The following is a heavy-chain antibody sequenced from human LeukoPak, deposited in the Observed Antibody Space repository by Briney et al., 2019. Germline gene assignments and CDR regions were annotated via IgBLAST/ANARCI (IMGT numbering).Heavy chain of an antibody. D-gene: IGHD3-22*01. CDR2: IVSNGGST. Sequence: GGSLRLSCAASGFTFSNYAMHWVRQAPGKGLEYVSTIVSNGGSTYYANSVKGRFTISRGNSRTTLYLQMGSLRVEDMAVYYCARGVNYYDSSGYLFDYWGQGILVTVSS. CDR1: GFTFSNYA. J-gene: IGHJ4*02. V-gene: IGHV3-64*01. CDR3: ARGVNYYDSSGYLFDY.